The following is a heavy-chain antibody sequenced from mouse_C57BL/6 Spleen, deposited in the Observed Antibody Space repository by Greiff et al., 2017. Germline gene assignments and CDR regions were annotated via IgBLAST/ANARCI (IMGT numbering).Heavy chain of an antibody. J-gene: IGHJ2*01. CDR1: GFTFTDYY. CDR2: IRNKANGYTT. V-gene: IGHV7-3*01. Sequence: EVKLVESGGGLVQPGGSLSLSCAASGFTFTDYYMSWVRQPPGKALEWLGFIRNKANGYTTEYSASVKGRFTISRENSQSILYLQMNALRAEDSATYYCARIWSYYFDYWGQGTTLTVSS. D-gene: IGHD1-1*02. CDR3: ARIWSYYFDY.